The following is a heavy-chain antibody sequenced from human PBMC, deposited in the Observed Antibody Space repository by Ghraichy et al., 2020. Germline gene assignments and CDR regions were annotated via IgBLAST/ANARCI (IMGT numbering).Heavy chain of an antibody. CDR3: ARRSKGGYSSSWYYDY. D-gene: IGHD6-13*01. J-gene: IGHJ4*02. CDR1: GFTFDDYA. Sequence: GGSLRLSCAASGFTFDDYAMHWVRQAPGKGLEWVSGISWNSGSIGYADSVKGRFTISRDNAKNSLYLQMNSLRAEDTALYYCARRSKGGYSSSWYYDYWGQGTLVTVSS. V-gene: IGHV3-9*01. CDR2: ISWNSGSI.